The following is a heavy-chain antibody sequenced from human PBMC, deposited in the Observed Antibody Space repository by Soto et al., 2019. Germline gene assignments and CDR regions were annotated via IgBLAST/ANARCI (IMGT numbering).Heavy chain of an antibody. CDR2: INLSGST. CDR3: ARAPIETDYGSGSSYTTIGTCFDY. D-gene: IGHD3-10*01. CDR1: GGSFSGYY. Sequence: KLSETLSLTCAFYGGSFSGYYWSWIRKPPGKGLEWIGEINLSGSTNYNPSFKSRVTISVDTFKNQFSLKLSSVTAADTAVYYCARAPIETDYGSGSSYTTIGTCFDYWGQGTLVTVSS. J-gene: IGHJ4*02. V-gene: IGHV4-34*01.